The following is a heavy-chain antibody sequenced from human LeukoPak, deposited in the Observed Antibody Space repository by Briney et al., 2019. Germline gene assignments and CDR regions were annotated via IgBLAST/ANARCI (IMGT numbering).Heavy chain of an antibody. CDR3: ARPKRDYYYYYMDV. CDR1: GGSISSYY. J-gene: IGHJ6*03. V-gene: IGHV4-4*09. Sequence: SETLSLTSTVSGGSISSYYWSWIRQPPGKGLEWIGYIYTSGSTNYNPSLRSRVTISVDTSKNQFSLKLSSVTAADTAVYYCARPKRDYYYYYMDVWGKGTTVTVSS. CDR2: IYTSGST.